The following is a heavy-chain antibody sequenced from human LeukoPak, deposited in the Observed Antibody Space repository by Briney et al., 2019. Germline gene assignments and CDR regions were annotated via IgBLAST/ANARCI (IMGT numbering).Heavy chain of an antibody. CDR1: GGTFSSYA. V-gene: IGHV1-69*13. CDR2: IIPIFGTA. J-gene: IGHJ6*04. D-gene: IGHD6-13*01. Sequence: SVKVSCKASGGTFSSYAISWVRQAPGQGLEWMGGIIPIFGTASYAQKFQGRVTITADESTSTAYMELSSLRSEDTAVYYCAGEMWSSRPAGYYYGMDVWGKGTTVTVSS. CDR3: AGEMWSSRPAGYYYGMDV.